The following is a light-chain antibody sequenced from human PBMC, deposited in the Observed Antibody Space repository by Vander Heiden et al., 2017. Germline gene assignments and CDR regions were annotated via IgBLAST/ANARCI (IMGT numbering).Light chain of an antibody. CDR2: LGS. CDR3: MQALQTPRT. CDR1: QSLLHSNGYDY. V-gene: IGKV2-28*01. Sequence: DIVMTQSPLSLPVTPGEPASISCRSSQSLLHSNGYDYLDWYRQKPGQSPQLLIYLGSNRASGVPDRFSGSGSGTDFTLKISRVEAEDVGVYYCMQALQTPRTFGPGTKVDIK. J-gene: IGKJ3*01.